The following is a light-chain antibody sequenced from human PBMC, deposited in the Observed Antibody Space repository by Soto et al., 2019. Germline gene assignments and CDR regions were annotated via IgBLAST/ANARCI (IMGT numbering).Light chain of an antibody. Sequence: DIVMTQSPLSLXVTXXXPASISCRSSQSLLHSNGYNYLDWYLQKPGQSPQLLIYLGSHRASGVPDRFSGSGSGTDFTLKISRVEAEXFGVYYCMQALQTPWTFGQGTKVEIK. V-gene: IGKV2-28*01. CDR2: LGS. J-gene: IGKJ1*01. CDR1: QSLLHSNGYNY. CDR3: MQALQTPWT.